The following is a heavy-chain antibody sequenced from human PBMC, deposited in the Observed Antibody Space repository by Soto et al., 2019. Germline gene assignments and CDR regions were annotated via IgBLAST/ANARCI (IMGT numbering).Heavy chain of an antibody. J-gene: IGHJ5*02. D-gene: IGHD1-26*01. CDR2: ISAYNGNT. CDR1: GYNFNRYT. V-gene: IGHV1-18*01. CDR3: ARGVGALGRWVDP. Sequence: QVQLVQSGAEVKKPGASVKVSCKASGYNFNRYTISWVPPAPGQGLEWMGRISAYNGNTNYAQKLQGRVTMTTDTPTSTAYMELKSLRSYDTAVDHCARGVGALGRWVDPLSQGTLVPVSS.